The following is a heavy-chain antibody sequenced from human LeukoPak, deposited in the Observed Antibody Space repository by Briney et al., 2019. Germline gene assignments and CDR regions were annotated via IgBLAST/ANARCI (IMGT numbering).Heavy chain of an antibody. D-gene: IGHD2-2*01. J-gene: IGHJ6*03. CDR2: ISSSSSTI. CDR3: ARALGSLGYCSSTSCYDRGYYYYMDV. V-gene: IGHV3-11*04. CDR1: GFIFSDYY. Sequence: GGSLRLSCAASGFIFSDYYMSWIRQAPGKGLEWVSYISSSSSTIYYADSVKGRFTISRDNAKNSLYLQMNSLRAEDTAVYYCARALGSLGYCSSTSCYDRGYYYYMDVWGKGTTVTVSS.